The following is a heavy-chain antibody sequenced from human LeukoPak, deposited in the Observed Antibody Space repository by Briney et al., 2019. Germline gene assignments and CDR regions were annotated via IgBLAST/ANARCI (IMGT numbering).Heavy chain of an antibody. Sequence: SETPLTSCGVSGGSMSGDHWSWVRQPPGKGLEWIAYIYPSGGINYNPSLKSRDTISVDTSKNQFSLKLTSVTAADTALYYCARLSSGRPHEYFQYW. CDR2: IYPSGGI. D-gene: IGHD3-22*01. CDR1: GGSMSGDH. CDR3: ARLSSGRPHEYFQY. J-gene: IGHJ1*01. V-gene: IGHV4-4*08.